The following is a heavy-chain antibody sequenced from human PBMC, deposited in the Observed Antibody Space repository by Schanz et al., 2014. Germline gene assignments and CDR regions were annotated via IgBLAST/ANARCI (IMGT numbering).Heavy chain of an antibody. Sequence: EVQLLESGGGLVQPGGSLRLSCAASGFTFSSYAMSWVRQAPGKGLEWVSAISGSGGSTYYADSVKGRFTISRDNSKNTLYLQMNSLRAEDTAVYYCARGRFGDLSAFDIWGQGTMVTVSS. CDR2: ISGSGGST. CDR3: ARGRFGDLSAFDI. V-gene: IGHV3-23*01. D-gene: IGHD3-10*01. CDR1: GFTFSSYA. J-gene: IGHJ3*02.